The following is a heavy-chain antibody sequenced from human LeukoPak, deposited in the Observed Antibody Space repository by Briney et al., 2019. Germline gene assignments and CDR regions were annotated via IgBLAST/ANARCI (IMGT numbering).Heavy chain of an antibody. V-gene: IGHV3-20*04. CDR3: ARDVVVVVASDSNFNY. Sequence: RAGGSLRLSCAASGFTFDNYGMTWVRQVPGKGLEWLSGVNWNGGSTGYADSVKGRFTISRDNARNSLYLQMNSLRAEDTAMYYCARDVVVVVASDSNFNYWGQGTLVTVSS. CDR1: GFTFDNYG. D-gene: IGHD2-15*01. J-gene: IGHJ4*02. CDR2: VNWNGGST.